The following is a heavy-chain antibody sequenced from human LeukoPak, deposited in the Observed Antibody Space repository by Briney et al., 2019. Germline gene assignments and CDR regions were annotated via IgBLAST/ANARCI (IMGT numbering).Heavy chain of an antibody. J-gene: IGHJ4*02. CDR2: NNHSGST. CDR3: ARRSQYNWNDFFAFDY. CDR1: GGSFSGYY. V-gene: IGHV4-34*01. D-gene: IGHD1-1*01. Sequence: SETLSLTCAVYGGSFSGYYWSWIRQPPGKGLEWIGENNHSGSTNYNPSLKSRVTISVDTSKNQFSLKLSSVTAADTAVYYCARRSQYNWNDFFAFDYWGQGTLVTVSS.